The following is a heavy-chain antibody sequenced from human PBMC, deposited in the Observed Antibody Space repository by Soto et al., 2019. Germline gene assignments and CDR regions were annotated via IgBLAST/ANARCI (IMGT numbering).Heavy chain of an antibody. J-gene: IGHJ5*02. CDR2: ISGSGGST. CDR1: GFTFSSYD. CDR3: ARDIKGSRYSCCDP. D-gene: IGHD5-12*01. V-gene: IGHV3-23*01. Sequence: EVQLLESGGGLVQPGGSLRLSCAASGFTFSSYDMSCVRQAPGKGLAWVSAISGSGGSTYYADSVKGRFTISRDNSKNTLYLQMNSLRTDDTAVYYCARDIKGSRYSCCDPWVQGTLVTVSS.